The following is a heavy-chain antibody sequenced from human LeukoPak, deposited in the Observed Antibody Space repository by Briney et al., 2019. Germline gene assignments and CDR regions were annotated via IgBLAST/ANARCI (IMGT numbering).Heavy chain of an antibody. D-gene: IGHD3-10*01. J-gene: IGHJ4*02. V-gene: IGHV3-23*01. CDR2: ISGSGGST. CDR3: AKGPLVLFFGSGSYLEY. Sequence: PGGSLRLSCAASGFTFSSYAMSWVRQAPGKGLEWVSAISGSGGSTYYADSVKGRFTISRDNSKNTLFLQMNSLRAEDTAVYYCAKGPLVLFFGSGSYLEYWGRGTLVPVSS. CDR1: GFTFSSYA.